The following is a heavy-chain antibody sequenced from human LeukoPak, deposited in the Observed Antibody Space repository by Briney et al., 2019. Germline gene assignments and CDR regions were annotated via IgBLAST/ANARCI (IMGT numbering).Heavy chain of an antibody. Sequence: GASVKVSCKASGYTFTSYYMHWVRQAPGQGLEWMGIINPSGGSTSYAQRFQGRVTMTRDTSTSTVYMELSSLRSENTAVYYCARAGQNAEYYFDYWGQGTLVTVSS. V-gene: IGHV1-46*01. D-gene: IGHD1-1*01. J-gene: IGHJ4*02. CDR3: ARAGQNAEYYFDY. CDR1: GYTFTSYY. CDR2: INPSGGST.